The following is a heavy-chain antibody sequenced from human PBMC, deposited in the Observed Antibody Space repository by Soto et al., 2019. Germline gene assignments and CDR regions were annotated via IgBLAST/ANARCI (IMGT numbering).Heavy chain of an antibody. Sequence: EVQLLESGGGLVQPGGSLRLSCAASGFTFSTYALSWVRQSPGTGLEWVSAISGSGDDTYYTHSVKDRFTISRDNSKNTLSLQMDSLRVEDTATYYCAKVDRYSSGWSYYAPEYYYYGMDVWGQGTTVTVSS. J-gene: IGHJ6*02. CDR1: GFTFSTYA. CDR3: AKVDRYSSGWSYYAPEYYYYGMDV. D-gene: IGHD6-19*01. V-gene: IGHV3-23*01. CDR2: ISGSGDDT.